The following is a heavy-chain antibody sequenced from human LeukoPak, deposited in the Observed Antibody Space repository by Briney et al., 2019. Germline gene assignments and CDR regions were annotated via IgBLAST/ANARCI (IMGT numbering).Heavy chain of an antibody. CDR1: GFTFDDYA. CDR3: AKGYYDYVWGSYRFGSDY. D-gene: IGHD3-16*02. Sequence: GGSLRLSCAASGFTFDDYAMHWVRQAPGKGLEWVSLISGDGGSTYYADSVKGRFTISRDSSKNSLYLLMNSLRTEDTALYYCAKGYYDYVWGSYRFGSDYWGPGTLVTVSS. CDR2: ISGDGGST. J-gene: IGHJ4*02. V-gene: IGHV3-43*02.